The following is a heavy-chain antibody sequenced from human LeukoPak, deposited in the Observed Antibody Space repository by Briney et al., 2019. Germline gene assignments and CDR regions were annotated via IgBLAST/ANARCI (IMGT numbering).Heavy chain of an antibody. V-gene: IGHV4-39*07. CDR1: GGSISSSSYY. CDR2: IYYSGST. CDR3: ARDTHYDSSGQNFDY. D-gene: IGHD3-22*01. J-gene: IGHJ4*02. Sequence: SETLSLTCTVSGGSISSSSYYWGWIRQPPGKGLGWIGSIYYSGSTYYNPSLKSRVTISVDTSKNQFSLKLSSVTAADTAVYYCARDTHYDSSGQNFDYWGQGTLVTVSS.